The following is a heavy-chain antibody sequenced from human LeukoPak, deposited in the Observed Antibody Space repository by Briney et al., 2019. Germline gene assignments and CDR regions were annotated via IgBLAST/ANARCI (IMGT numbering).Heavy chain of an antibody. CDR1: GGSISSYY. V-gene: IGHV4-59*01. J-gene: IGHJ4*02. Sequence: SETLSLTCTVSGGSISSYYWSWIRQPPGKGLEWIGYIYYSGSTNYNPSLKSRVTISVDTSKNQFSLKLSSVTAADTAVYYCARDHGDGTTHDWGQGTLVTVSS. D-gene: IGHD1-14*01. CDR3: ARDHGDGTTHD. CDR2: IYYSGST.